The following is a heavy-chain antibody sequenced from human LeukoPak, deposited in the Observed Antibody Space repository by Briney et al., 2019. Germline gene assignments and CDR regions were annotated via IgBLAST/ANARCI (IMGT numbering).Heavy chain of an antibody. V-gene: IGHV4-4*09. D-gene: IGHD1-26*01. J-gene: IGHJ4*02. CDR2: IYTSGST. CDR3: ARLGGSYYFDY. CDR1: GGSISSYY. Sequence: SETLSLTCTVSGGSISSYYWSWIRQPPGKGLEWIGYIYTSGSTNYNPSLKSRVTISVDTSKNQFSLKLSSVTAADTAVYYCARLGGSYYFDYWGQGTLVAVSS.